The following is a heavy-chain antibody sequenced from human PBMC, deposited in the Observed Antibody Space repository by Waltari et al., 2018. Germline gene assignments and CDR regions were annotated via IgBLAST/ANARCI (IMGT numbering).Heavy chain of an antibody. Sequence: QVQLVESGGGVVQPGRSLRLSCAASGFTFSSYAMHWVRQAPGKGLEWVAVISYDGSNKYYADSVKGRFTISRDNTKNTLYLQMNSLRAEDTAVYYCARDRYDSSCSTDYWGQGTLVTVSS. J-gene: IGHJ4*02. V-gene: IGHV3-30-3*01. CDR2: ISYDGSNK. D-gene: IGHD3-22*01. CDR1: GFTFSSYA. CDR3: ARDRYDSSCSTDY.